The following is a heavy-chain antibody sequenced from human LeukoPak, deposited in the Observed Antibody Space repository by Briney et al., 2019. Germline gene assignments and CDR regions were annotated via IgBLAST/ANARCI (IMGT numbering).Heavy chain of an antibody. CDR1: GFTFSSYA. Sequence: GGSLRFSCAASGFTFSSYAMSWVRQAPGNGLEWVSAISGSGGSTYYADSVKGRFTISRDNSKNTLYLQMNSLRAEDTAVYYCAKDPIVATILDAFDIWGQGTMVTVSS. J-gene: IGHJ3*02. CDR2: ISGSGGST. D-gene: IGHD5-12*01. V-gene: IGHV3-23*01. CDR3: AKDPIVATILDAFDI.